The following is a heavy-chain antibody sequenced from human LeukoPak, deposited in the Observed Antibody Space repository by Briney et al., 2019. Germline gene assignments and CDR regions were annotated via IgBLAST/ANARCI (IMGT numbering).Heavy chain of an antibody. J-gene: IGHJ4*02. D-gene: IGHD6-6*01. CDR1: GFTFSSYS. Sequence: TGGSLRLSCAASGFTFSSYSMNWVRQAPGKGLEWVSYIRSSGSTIYYADSVKGRFTISRDNAKNSLYLQMNSLRAEDTAVYYCVRDPEALDYWGQGTLVTVSS. CDR3: VRDPEALDY. CDR2: IRSSGSTI. V-gene: IGHV3-48*04.